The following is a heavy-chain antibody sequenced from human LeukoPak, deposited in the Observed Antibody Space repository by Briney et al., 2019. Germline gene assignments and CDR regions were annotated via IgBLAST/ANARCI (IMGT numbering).Heavy chain of an antibody. D-gene: IGHD6-19*01. V-gene: IGHV3-48*02. CDR2: ISSSITTT. CDR3: AKVVGFISGYSHFDY. Sequence: GGSLRLSCAASGFTFSRYPMNWVRQAPGKGLEWVSYISSSITTTYYADCVKGRFTISRDNSKNTLYLQMNSLRDEDTAVYYCAKVVGFISGYSHFDYWGQGTLVTVSS. J-gene: IGHJ4*02. CDR1: GFTFSRYP.